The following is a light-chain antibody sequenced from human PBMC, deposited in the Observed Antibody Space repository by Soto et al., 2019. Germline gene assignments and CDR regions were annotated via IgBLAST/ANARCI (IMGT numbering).Light chain of an antibody. J-gene: IGKJ2*01. V-gene: IGKV1-39*01. CDR1: QSISNS. CDR3: QQTFSPPYT. Sequence: DIQMTQSLSSLSASVGDSVTITCRASQSISNSLSWYQQKPGKAPKFLIYVASTLQRGVPSRFSGSGSGTDFTLTISSLQPEDFATYYCQQTFSPPYTCGQGTKLEIK. CDR2: VAS.